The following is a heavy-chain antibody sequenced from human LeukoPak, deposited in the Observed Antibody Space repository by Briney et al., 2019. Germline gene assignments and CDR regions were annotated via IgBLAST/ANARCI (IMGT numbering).Heavy chain of an antibody. CDR2: VTGNDGDT. J-gene: IGHJ4*02. D-gene: IGHD2-15*01. CDR1: GFTFSSYA. V-gene: IGHV3-23*01. CDR3: AKDQNYGSGGYFDY. Sequence: GGSLRLSCAASGFTFSSYAMSWVRLAPGKGLEWVSFVTGNDGDTRYADSVKWRCTISRENSKTTVYLEMNSLRAEDTAVYYCAKDQNYGSGGYFDYWGQGTLVTVSS.